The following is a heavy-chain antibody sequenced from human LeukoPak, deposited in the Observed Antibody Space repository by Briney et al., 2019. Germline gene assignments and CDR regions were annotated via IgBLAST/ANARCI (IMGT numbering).Heavy chain of an antibody. J-gene: IGHJ4*02. Sequence: GGSLRLSCAASGFTVGNNYMNWARQAPGKGLEWVSVIYSGGSTYYADSVKGRFTISRDNSKNTLYLQMNSLRAEGTAVYYCARDRRGSGWPGGFDYWGQGTLVTVSS. V-gene: IGHV3-53*01. CDR1: GFTVGNNY. D-gene: IGHD6-19*01. CDR3: ARDRRGSGWPGGFDY. CDR2: IYSGGST.